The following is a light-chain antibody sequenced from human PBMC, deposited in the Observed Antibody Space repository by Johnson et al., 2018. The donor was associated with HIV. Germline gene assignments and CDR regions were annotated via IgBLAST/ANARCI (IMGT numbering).Light chain of an antibody. V-gene: IGLV1-51*02. CDR1: SSNIGNNY. J-gene: IGLJ1*01. CDR3: GPWDTSLRAV. CDR2: ENN. Sequence: QSVLTQPPSVSAAPGQKVTISCSGSSSNIGNNYVSWYQQLPGTAPKLLIYENNKRPSGIPDRFSGSKSGTSATLGITGLQTGDEADYYCGPWDTSLRAVFGTGTKVTVL.